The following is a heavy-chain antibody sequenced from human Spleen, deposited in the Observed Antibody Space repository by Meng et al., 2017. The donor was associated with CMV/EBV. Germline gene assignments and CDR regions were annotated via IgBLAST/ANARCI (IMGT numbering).Heavy chain of an antibody. J-gene: IGHJ5*02. D-gene: IGHD3-10*01. CDR2: ISNGGSST. CDR1: GFTFSSYW. Sequence: EVQLVESGGGLVQPGGSLRLSCAASGFTFSSYWMHWVRQAPGKGLVWVSRISNGGSSTTYADSVKGRFTISRDNAKNTLYLQMNSLRDEDTAVYYCTADHGSGRYSWGQGTLVTVSS. V-gene: IGHV3-74*01. CDR3: TADHGSGRYS.